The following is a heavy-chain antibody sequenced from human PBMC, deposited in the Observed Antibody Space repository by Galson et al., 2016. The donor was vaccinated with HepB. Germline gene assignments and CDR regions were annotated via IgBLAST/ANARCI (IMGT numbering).Heavy chain of an antibody. CDR1: GFTVGNNY. V-gene: IGHV3-53*01. CDR3: GRDVGP. J-gene: IGHJ5*02. D-gene: IGHD1-26*01. CDR2: IYSGGST. Sequence: SLRLSCAASGFTVGNNYMSWVRQAPGKGLEWVSLIYSGGSTLYADSAKGRFTISRDSSKNTVYLQMNNLRAEDTAVYYCGRDVGPWGQGTLVTVSS.